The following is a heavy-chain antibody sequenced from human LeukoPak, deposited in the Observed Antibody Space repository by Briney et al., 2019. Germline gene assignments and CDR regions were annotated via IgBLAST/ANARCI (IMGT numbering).Heavy chain of an antibody. V-gene: IGHV3-9*01. CDR1: GFIFDDHG. D-gene: IGHD5-24*01. CDR2: ISWSSGII. CDR3: AKTIDGYWPQFDV. Sequence: GGSLRLSGAASGFIFDDHGMHWVRQAPGKGLEWVSGISWSSGIIDYADSVKGRFTISRDNTQNTVSLQMNSLRSDDTAMYYCAKTIDGYWPQFDVWGQGTLVTVSS. J-gene: IGHJ4*02.